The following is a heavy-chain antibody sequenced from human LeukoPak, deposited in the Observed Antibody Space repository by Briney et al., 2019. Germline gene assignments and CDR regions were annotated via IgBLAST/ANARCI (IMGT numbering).Heavy chain of an antibody. CDR2: INHSGST. Sequence: PSETLSLTCAVYGGSFSGYYWSWIRQPPGKGLEWIGEINHSGSTNYNPSLKSRVTISVDTSKNQFSLKLSSVTAADTAVYYCAKDLLVVPAVRYFDYWGQGTLVTVSS. J-gene: IGHJ4*02. D-gene: IGHD2-2*01. CDR1: GGSFSGYY. CDR3: AKDLLVVPAVRYFDY. V-gene: IGHV4-34*01.